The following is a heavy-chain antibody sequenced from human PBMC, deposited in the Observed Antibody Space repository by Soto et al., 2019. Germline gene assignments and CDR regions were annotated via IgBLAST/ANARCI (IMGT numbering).Heavy chain of an antibody. CDR2: INHSGST. Sequence: SETLALTCAVYGGSFRGYYWSWIRQPPGKGLEWIGEINHSGSTNYNPSLKSRVTISVDTSKNQFSLKLSSVTAADTAVYYCARGARIATRPKTGFDPRGQGTLVTVSS. J-gene: IGHJ5*02. CDR3: ARGARIATRPKTGFDP. D-gene: IGHD6-6*01. CDR1: GGSFRGYY. V-gene: IGHV4-34*01.